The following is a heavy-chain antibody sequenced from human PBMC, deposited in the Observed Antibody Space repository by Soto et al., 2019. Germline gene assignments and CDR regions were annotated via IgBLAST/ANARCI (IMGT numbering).Heavy chain of an antibody. V-gene: IGHV3-30*18. Sequence: QVQLVESGGGVVQPGTSLTLSCSASGFIFSNYGMHWVRQAPGKGLEWVSIISYDGSQKHYIDSVKGRFTISRDNSKNTLDLQMNSLRAEDTAVYYCAKDIHPGRDTYHYGADYWGQGTLVAVSS. CDR3: AKDIHPGRDTYHYGADY. CDR2: ISYDGSQK. D-gene: IGHD5-12*01. J-gene: IGHJ4*02. CDR1: GFIFSNYG.